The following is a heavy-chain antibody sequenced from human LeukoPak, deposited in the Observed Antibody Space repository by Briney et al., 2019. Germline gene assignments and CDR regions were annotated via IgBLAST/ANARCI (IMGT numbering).Heavy chain of an antibody. Sequence: SETLSLTCTVSGYSISSTYYWGWIRQPPGKGLEWVGSVFHSGNTYYNPSLKSRLTISVDTSKNQFSLKLSSVTAADTAVYYCAREAFYPGSFPYYYYYYMDVWGKGTTVTVSS. CDR3: AREAFYPGSFPYYYYYYMDV. J-gene: IGHJ6*03. D-gene: IGHD2-15*01. CDR2: VFHSGNT. V-gene: IGHV4-38-2*02. CDR1: GYSISSTYY.